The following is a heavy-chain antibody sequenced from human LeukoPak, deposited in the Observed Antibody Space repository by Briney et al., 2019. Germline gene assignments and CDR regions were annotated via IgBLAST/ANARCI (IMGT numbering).Heavy chain of an antibody. J-gene: IGHJ6*03. CDR2: IYISGST. V-gene: IGHV4-4*07. Sequence: SETLSLTCTVSGGSISSYYWSWIRQPAGKGLEWIGRIYISGSTNYNPSLKSRVTMSVDTSKNQFSLKLSSVTAADTAVYYCARVPRSYYYYYYMDVWGKGTTVTVSS. CDR3: ARVPRSYYYYYYMDV. CDR1: GGSISSYY.